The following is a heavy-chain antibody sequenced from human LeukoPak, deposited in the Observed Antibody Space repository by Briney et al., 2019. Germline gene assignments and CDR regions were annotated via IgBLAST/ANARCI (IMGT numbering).Heavy chain of an antibody. Sequence: GESPKISCKGSGYSFTSYWIGWVRQMPGKGLEWMGIIYPGDSDTRYSPSFQGQVTISADKSTSTAYLQWSSLKASDTAVYYCARVFGGSYYYYGMDVWGQGTTVTVSS. J-gene: IGHJ6*02. CDR2: IYPGDSDT. CDR1: GYSFTSYW. D-gene: IGHD3-10*01. V-gene: IGHV5-51*01. CDR3: ARVFGGSYYYYGMDV.